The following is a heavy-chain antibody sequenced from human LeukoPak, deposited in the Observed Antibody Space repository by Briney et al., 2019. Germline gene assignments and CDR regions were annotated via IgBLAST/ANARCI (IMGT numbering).Heavy chain of an antibody. V-gene: IGHV3-23*01. Sequence: GGSLRLSCAVSGFSVSSSGMSWVRQAPGKGLEWISAIGVDGEETYYTDSVKGRFFISRDNSKNTLFLQMNSLRAGNTAIYYCARGYLSGWYPSWGQGSLVSVSS. J-gene: IGHJ5*02. CDR3: ARGYLSGWYPS. CDR1: GFSVSSSG. CDR2: IGVDGEET. D-gene: IGHD6-19*01.